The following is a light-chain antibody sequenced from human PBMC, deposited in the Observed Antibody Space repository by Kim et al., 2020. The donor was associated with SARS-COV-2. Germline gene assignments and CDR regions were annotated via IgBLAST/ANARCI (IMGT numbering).Light chain of an antibody. CDR2: QDS. J-gene: IGLJ2*01. Sequence: SYELTQPPSVSVSPGQTASITCTGDKLGDKYACWYQQKPRQSPVLVIYQDSKRPSGIPERFSGSNSGNTATLTISGTQAMDEADYYCQAWDSIVVFGGGT. V-gene: IGLV3-1*01. CDR1: KLGDKY. CDR3: QAWDSIVV.